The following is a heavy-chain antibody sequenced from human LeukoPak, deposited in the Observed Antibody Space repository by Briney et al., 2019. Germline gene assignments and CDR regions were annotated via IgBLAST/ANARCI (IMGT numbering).Heavy chain of an antibody. CDR2: INPNSGGT. CDR1: GYTFTGYY. D-gene: IGHD3-22*01. V-gene: IGHV1-2*04. J-gene: IGHJ2*01. Sequence: SVKVSCKASGYTFTGYYMHWVRQAPGQGLEWMGWINPNSGGTNYAQKFQGWVTMTRDTSISTAYMELSRLRSDDTAVYYCAREAVVVITYSYFDLWGRGTLVTVSS. CDR3: AREAVVVITYSYFDL.